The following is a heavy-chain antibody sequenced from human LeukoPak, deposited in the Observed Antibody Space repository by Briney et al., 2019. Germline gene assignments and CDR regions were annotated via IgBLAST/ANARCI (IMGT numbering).Heavy chain of an antibody. V-gene: IGHV1-18*01. J-gene: IGHJ5*02. CDR2: ISGYNGNT. Sequence: ASVKVSCKASGYTFTSYGISWVRQAPGQGLEWMGWISGYNGNTNYAQKLQGRVTMTTDTSTSTAYMELRSLRSDDTAVYYCARTYYDFWSGSNWFDPWGQGTLVTVSS. CDR3: ARTYYDFWSGSNWFDP. D-gene: IGHD3-3*01. CDR1: GYTFTSYG.